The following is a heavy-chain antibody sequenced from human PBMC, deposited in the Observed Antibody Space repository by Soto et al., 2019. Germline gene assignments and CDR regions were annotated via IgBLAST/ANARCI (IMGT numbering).Heavy chain of an antibody. CDR1: GFTFSSYA. J-gene: IGHJ4*02. D-gene: IGHD6-19*01. V-gene: IGHV3-23*01. Sequence: EVQLLESGGGLVQPGGSLRLSCAASGFTFSSYAMSWVRQAPGKGLEWVSVISGSGGSTYYADSVKGRFTISRDNSNDSLYLQMNGLRAEDTVVYYCAKRGAGHYFDYWGQGTLVTVSS. CDR3: AKRGAGHYFDY. CDR2: ISGSGGST.